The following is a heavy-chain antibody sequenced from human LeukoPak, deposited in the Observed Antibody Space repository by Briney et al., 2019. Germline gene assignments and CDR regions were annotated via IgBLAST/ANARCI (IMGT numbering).Heavy chain of an antibody. CDR3: ARDRDVPAIGMDV. CDR1: GFTFSSYT. Sequence: PGGSLRLSCAASGFTFSSYTMNWVRQAPGQGLEWVSSISSSSSYMYYADSVKGRFTISRDNAKNSLYLQMNSLRAEETAVYYCARDRDVPAIGMDVWGQGTTVTVSS. V-gene: IGHV3-21*06. CDR2: ISSSSSYM. J-gene: IGHJ6*02.